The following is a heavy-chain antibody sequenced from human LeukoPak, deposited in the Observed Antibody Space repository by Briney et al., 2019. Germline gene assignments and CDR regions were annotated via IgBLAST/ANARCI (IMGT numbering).Heavy chain of an antibody. CDR2: ISTDGNNE. Sequence: SGGSLRLSCAASGFSFTMYGIHWVRQAPGKGLEWVAVISTDGNNEYYANSVKGRFTISRDNSKNTVYLQMTSLRTEDTAVYYCARDKQWLGNFDYWGQGTLVTVSS. CDR1: GFSFTMYG. D-gene: IGHD6-19*01. J-gene: IGHJ4*02. CDR3: ARDKQWLGNFDY. V-gene: IGHV3-30*03.